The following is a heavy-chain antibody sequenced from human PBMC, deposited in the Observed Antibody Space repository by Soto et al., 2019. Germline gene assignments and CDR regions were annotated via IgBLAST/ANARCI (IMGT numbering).Heavy chain of an antibody. CDR3: ARDGVGTDYFDF. V-gene: IGHV1-2*04. J-gene: IGHJ4*02. CDR1: GYSFTGYY. D-gene: IGHD1-26*01. CDR2: MNPSTGGT. Sequence: QVQLVQSGAEVKKPGASVKVSCKASGYSFTGYYMHWVRQAPGQGLEWMGWMNPSTGGTNYAQKFQGWVTMTRDTPISTAYMELSRLKSDDTAVYYCARDGVGTDYFDFWGQGTLVTVSS.